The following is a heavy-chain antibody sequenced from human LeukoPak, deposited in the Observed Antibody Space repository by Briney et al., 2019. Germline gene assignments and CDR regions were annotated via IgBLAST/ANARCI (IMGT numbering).Heavy chain of an antibody. CDR3: ASRPLGYCSSTSCYYYYYGMDV. Sequence: SETLSLTCTVSGGSISSGGYYWSWIRQHPGKGLEWIGYIYYSGSTYYNPSLKSRVTISVDTSKNQFSLKLSSVTAADTAVYYCASRPLGYCSSTSCYYYYYGMDVWGQGTTVTVSS. CDR2: IYYSGST. V-gene: IGHV4-31*03. D-gene: IGHD2-2*01. CDR1: GGSISSGGYY. J-gene: IGHJ6*02.